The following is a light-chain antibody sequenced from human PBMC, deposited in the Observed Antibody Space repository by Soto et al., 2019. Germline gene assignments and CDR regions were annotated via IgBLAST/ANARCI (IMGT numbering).Light chain of an antibody. CDR3: QQSGSSPTT. Sequence: ELVLTRSPGTMPLSPGERATLSCRASQSVSSRSLAWYQQKSGQAHRLLIYRASSMATGIPDRFSGSGYGTDFTVTISSLEPEDFAVYSCQQSGSSPTTFGQGTRLEIK. CDR1: QSVSSRS. J-gene: IGKJ5*01. CDR2: RAS. V-gene: IGKV3-20*01.